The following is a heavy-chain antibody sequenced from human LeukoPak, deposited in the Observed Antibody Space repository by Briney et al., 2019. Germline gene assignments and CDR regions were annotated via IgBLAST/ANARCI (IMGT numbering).Heavy chain of an antibody. J-gene: IGHJ5*02. V-gene: IGHV1-2*02. CDR2: SNSNSGGT. CDR1: GYTFTGYY. CDR3: AREKVEGANWFDP. D-gene: IGHD2-15*01. Sequence: ASVKVSCKASGYTFTGYYMHWVRQAPGQGLEWMGWSNSNSGGTNYAQKFQGRVTMTRDTSISTVYMELSRLRSDDTAVYYCAREKVEGANWFDPWGQGTLVTVFS.